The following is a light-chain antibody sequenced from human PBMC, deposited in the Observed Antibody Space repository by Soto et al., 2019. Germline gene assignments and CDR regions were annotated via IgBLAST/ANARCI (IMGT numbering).Light chain of an antibody. CDR3: RTCAGTRARGV. CDR1: SSDVGGNNF. V-gene: IGLV2-11*01. Sequence: QSVLTQPLSVSGSPGQSVTISCTRSSSDVGGNNFVSWYQQQPGRAPKLLISHVSQRPSGVPERFSGSKSGNTASLAISGLQAEDEPDDYCRTCAGTRARGVLGTGSKGT. J-gene: IGLJ1*01. CDR2: HVS.